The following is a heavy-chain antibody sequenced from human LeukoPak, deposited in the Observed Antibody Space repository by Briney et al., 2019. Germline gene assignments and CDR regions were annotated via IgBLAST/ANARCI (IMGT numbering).Heavy chain of an antibody. CDR3: ARLAVAGTPDDY. CDR2: INHSGST. D-gene: IGHD6-19*01. CDR1: GGSFSGYY. V-gene: IGHV4-34*01. Sequence: SETLSLTCAVYGGSFSGYYWSWIRQPPGKGLEWIGEINHSGSTNYNPSLKSRVTISVDTSKNQFSLKLSSVTAADTAVYYCARLAVAGTPDDYWGQGTLVTVSS. J-gene: IGHJ4*02.